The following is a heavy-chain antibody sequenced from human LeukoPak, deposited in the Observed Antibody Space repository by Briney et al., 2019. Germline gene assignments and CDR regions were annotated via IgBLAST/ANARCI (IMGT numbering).Heavy chain of an antibody. D-gene: IGHD6-19*01. V-gene: IGHV4-59*08. CDR2: IYYSRST. J-gene: IGHJ4*02. CDR3: ARHSEGSGWSRADFDY. CDR1: NASISGYF. Sequence: PSETLSLTCTVSNASISGYFWSWIRQPPGKGLEWIGYIYYSRSTNYNPSLKSRVTISVDTSTNQFSLELSSVTAADTAVYYCARHSEGSGWSRADFDYWGQGTLVTVSS.